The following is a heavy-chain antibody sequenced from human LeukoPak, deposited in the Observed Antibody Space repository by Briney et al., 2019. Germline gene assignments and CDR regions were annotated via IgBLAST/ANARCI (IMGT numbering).Heavy chain of an antibody. CDR1: GYTFTGYY. Sequence: GASVKVSCKASGYTFTGYYMHWVRQAPGHGLEWMGWINPNSGGTNYAQKFQGRVTMTRDTSISTAYMELSRLRSDDTAVYYCARDLSRLLWFGELLDYWGQGTLVTVSS. D-gene: IGHD3-10*01. V-gene: IGHV1-2*02. CDR3: ARDLSRLLWFGELLDY. J-gene: IGHJ4*02. CDR2: INPNSGGT.